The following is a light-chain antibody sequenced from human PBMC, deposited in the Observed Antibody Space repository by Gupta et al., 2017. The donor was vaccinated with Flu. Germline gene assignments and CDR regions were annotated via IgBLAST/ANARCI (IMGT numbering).Light chain of an antibody. V-gene: IGKV1-33*01. CDR3: QQYANLPPLT. Sequence: DIQMTQSPSSLSASVGDRVTITCQASQDISNYLNWYQQKPGNAPKHLIYDAANLEIGVPSRFSGSRSGTDFTITITSRQPEDIATYYCQQYANLPPLTFGGGTKVEIE. CDR1: QDISNY. J-gene: IGKJ4*01. CDR2: DAA.